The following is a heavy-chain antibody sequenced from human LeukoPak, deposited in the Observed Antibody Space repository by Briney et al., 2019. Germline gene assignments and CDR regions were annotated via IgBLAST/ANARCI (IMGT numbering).Heavy chain of an antibody. Sequence: GGSLRLSCAASGFTFSSYAMHWVRQAPGSGLEWVSSITSSSSYIYYADSVKGRFTISRDNAKNSLYLQMNSLRAEDTAVYYCARDRRGYYDSSGYSDYWGQGTLVTVSS. D-gene: IGHD3-22*01. CDR3: ARDRRGYYDSSGYSDY. J-gene: IGHJ4*02. CDR1: GFTFSSYA. V-gene: IGHV3-21*01. CDR2: ITSSSSYI.